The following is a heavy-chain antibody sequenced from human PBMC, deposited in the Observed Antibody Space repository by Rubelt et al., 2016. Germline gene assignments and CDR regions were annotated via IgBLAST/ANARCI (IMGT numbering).Heavy chain of an antibody. CDR1: EFSVSTKY. CDR2: IDSDGTR. V-gene: IGHV3-53*01. J-gene: IGHJ6*02. Sequence: EVQLMESGGGLIQPGGSLRLSCAASEFSVSTKYMSWVRQAPGKGLEWVSVIDSDGTRDYADSVKGRFTISRDNSKNTLYLQMNSLRAEDTAVYFCAKAQTSSVYYYAMDVWGQGTTVTVSS. CDR3: AKAQTSSVYYYAMDV. D-gene: IGHD2-2*01.